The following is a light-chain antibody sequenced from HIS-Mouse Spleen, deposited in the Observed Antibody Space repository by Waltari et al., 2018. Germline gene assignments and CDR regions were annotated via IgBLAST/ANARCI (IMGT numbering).Light chain of an antibody. CDR3: SSYTSSSTLV. J-gene: IGLJ3*02. Sequence: SPGQSITISFTGTSRDVGCYNYVSWYQQHPGKAPKLMIYDVSNRPPGVSNRFSGSKSGNTASLTISGLQAEDEADYYCSSYTSSSTLVFGGGTKLTVL. CDR1: SRDVGCYNY. V-gene: IGLV2-14*03. CDR2: DVS.